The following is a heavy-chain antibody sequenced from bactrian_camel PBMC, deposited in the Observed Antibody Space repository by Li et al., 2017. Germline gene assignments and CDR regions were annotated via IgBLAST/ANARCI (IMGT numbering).Heavy chain of an antibody. D-gene: IGHD4*01. Sequence: HVQLVESGGGSVPPGGSLRVSCDISGYTQKNQCMGWTRQPRGGEREVVAAIDAYGSTGYVGDSKGRFTISKHSAKNTLFLQMNSLKLEDTAMYSCAAEADDADYQCGAPDTFEFEDWPGDPGHRL. CDR2: IDAYGST. J-gene: IGHJ4*01. V-gene: IGHV3S53*01. CDR1: GYTQKNQC.